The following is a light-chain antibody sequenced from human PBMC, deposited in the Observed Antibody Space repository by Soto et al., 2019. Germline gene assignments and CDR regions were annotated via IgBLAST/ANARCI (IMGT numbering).Light chain of an antibody. CDR3: YHHNNWSPWT. V-gene: IGKV3-15*01. Sequence: EIVLTQSPATLSVSPGERATFSCRASQSVSSNLAWYQQKPGQAPRLLIYGASIGATGIPARFTGSGAGTEFTLTISSLQPEDYAVDYYYHHNNWSPWTFGQGTKVDIK. J-gene: IGKJ1*01. CDR1: QSVSSN. CDR2: GAS.